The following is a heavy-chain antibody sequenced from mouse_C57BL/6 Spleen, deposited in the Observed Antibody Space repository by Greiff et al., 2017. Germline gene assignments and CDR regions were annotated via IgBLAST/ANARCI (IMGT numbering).Heavy chain of an antibody. CDR1: GFTITNSY. V-gene: IGHV14-3*01. CDR3: ASAYDYSALEY. CDR2: IDPGNGST. Sequence: VQLKQSVAELVKPGASVKLSCTASGFTITNSYMHWVKQRPGQGLEWIGRIDPGNGSTKYAQKFKGKATVTGDTSSNTAYLQLSSLTSEDSAIYYCASAYDYSALEYWGQGTSVTVAT. J-gene: IGHJ4*01.